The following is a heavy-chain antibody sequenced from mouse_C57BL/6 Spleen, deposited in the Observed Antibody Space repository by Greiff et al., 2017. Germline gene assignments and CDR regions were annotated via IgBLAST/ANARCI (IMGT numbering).Heavy chain of an antibody. J-gene: IGHJ4*01. D-gene: IGHD2-2*01. V-gene: IGHV3-6*01. CDR1: GYSITSGYY. Sequence: EVQLVESGPGLVKPSQSLSLTCSVTGYSITSGYYWNWIRQFPGNKLEWMGYISYDGSNNYNPSLKNRISITRDTSKNQFFLKLNSVTTEDTATYYCARANYGYDRDPYYYAMDYWGQGTSVTVSS. CDR2: ISYDGSN. CDR3: ARANYGYDRDPYYYAMDY.